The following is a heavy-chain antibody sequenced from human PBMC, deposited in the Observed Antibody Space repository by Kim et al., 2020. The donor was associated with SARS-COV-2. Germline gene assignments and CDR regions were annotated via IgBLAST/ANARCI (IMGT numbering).Heavy chain of an antibody. Sequence: GGSLRLSCAASGFTFSSYWMHWVRQAPGKGLVWVSRINSDGSSTSYADSVKGRFTISRDNAKNTLYLQMNSLRAEDTAVYYCARVASITIFGVCIKDYYYMDVWGQGTTVNVSS. CDR1: GFTFSSYW. CDR2: INSDGSST. V-gene: IGHV3-74*01. D-gene: IGHD3-3*01. J-gene: IGHJ6*03. CDR3: ARVASITIFGVCIKDYYYMDV.